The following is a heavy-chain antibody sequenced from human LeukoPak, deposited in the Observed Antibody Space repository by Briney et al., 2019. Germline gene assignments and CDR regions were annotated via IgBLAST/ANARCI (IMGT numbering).Heavy chain of an antibody. CDR1: GYTFTNYG. J-gene: IGHJ6*02. V-gene: IGHV1-18*01. Sequence: GASVKVSCKASGYTFTNYGLSWVRQAPGQGLEWMGWISAYNGNTNYAQKLQGRVTMTTDTSTSTAHMELRSLRSEDAAVYYCARDPTAYCGGDCYSANYYGMDVWGQGTTVTVSS. CDR3: ARDPTAYCGGDCYSANYYGMDV. CDR2: ISAYNGNT. D-gene: IGHD2-21*02.